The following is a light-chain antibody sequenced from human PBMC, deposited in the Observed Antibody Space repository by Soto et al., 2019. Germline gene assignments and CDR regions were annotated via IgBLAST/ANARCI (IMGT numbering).Light chain of an antibody. J-gene: IGKJ1*01. CDR1: QGIRND. CDR3: LQDYNYPPT. V-gene: IGKV1-6*01. Sequence: AIQMTQSPSSLSASIGDRVTMPCRASQGIRNDLGWYQQTPGKAPKVLIYAASSLQSGVPSRFRGSGSGTDFTLTISRLQPEDFETYYCLQDYNYPPTFGQGTKVDIK. CDR2: AAS.